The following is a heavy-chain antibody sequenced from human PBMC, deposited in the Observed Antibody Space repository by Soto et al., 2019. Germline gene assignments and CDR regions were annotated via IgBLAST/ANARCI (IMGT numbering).Heavy chain of an antibody. J-gene: IGHJ4*02. V-gene: IGHV4-61*01. CDR1: GGSVSSGSSS. CDR3: ARGKDDFDD. CDR2: IYYSGST. Sequence: PSETLSLTCTVSGGSVSSGSSSWSWIRQPPGKGLEWIGYIYYSGSTNYNPSLKSRVTISVDTSKNQFSLKLSSVTAADTAVYYCARGKDDFDDWGQGTLVTCSS.